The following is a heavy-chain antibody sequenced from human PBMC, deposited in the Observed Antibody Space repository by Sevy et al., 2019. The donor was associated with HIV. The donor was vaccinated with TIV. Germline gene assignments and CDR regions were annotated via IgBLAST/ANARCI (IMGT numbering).Heavy chain of an antibody. CDR3: ASVTEYSSSDYYYGMDV. Sequence: GGSLRLSCAASGFTFSDYYMSWIRQAPGKGLEWVSYISSSGSTIYYADSVKGRFTISRDNAKNSLYLQMNSLRAEETAVYYCASVTEYSSSDYYYGMDVWGQGTTVTVSS. CDR2: ISSSGSTI. CDR1: GFTFSDYY. D-gene: IGHD6-13*01. V-gene: IGHV3-11*01. J-gene: IGHJ6*02.